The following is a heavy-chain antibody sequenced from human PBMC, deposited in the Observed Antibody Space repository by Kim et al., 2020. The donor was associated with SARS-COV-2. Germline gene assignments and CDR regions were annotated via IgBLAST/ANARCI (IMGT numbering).Heavy chain of an antibody. CDR1: GFTFSNAW. CDR3: TITRPYYYYGMDV. J-gene: IGHJ6*02. D-gene: IGHD2-2*01. CDR2: IKSKTDDGTT. V-gene: IGHV3-15*01. Sequence: GGSLRLSCPASGFTFSNAWMSWVRQAPGKGLEWVGRIKSKTDDGTTDYAAPVKGRYTISRDDSKNTLYLQMNSLKTEDTAVYYCTITRPYYYYGMDVWGQGTTVTVS.